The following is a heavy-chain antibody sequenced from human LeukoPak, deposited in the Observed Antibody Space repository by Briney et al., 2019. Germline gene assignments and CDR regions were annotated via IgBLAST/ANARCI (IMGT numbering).Heavy chain of an antibody. CDR3: ARAPQYYYGSGSYYN. D-gene: IGHD3-10*01. J-gene: IGHJ4*02. CDR2: IIPILGIA. V-gene: IGHV1-69*10. CDR1: GGXXXSYA. Sequence: SVKVSCKASGGXXXSYAISWVRQAPGXXXXXXXXIIPILGIANYAQKFQGRVTITADKSTSTAYMELSSLRSEDTAVYYCARAPQYYYGSGSYYNWGQGTLVTVSS.